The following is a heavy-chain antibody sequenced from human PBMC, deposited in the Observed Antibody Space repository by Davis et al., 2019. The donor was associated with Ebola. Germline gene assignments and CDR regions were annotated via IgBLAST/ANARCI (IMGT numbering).Heavy chain of an antibody. V-gene: IGHV1-2*02. J-gene: IGHJ6*02. CDR2: INPNSGGT. D-gene: IGHD2-2*01. CDR1: GYTFTGYY. Sequence: ASVKVSCKASGYTFTGYYMHWVRQAPGQGLEWMGWINPNSGGTNYAQKFQGRVTITRDTSASTAYMELSSLRSEDTAVYYCARDVWRCRSTSCYYYYGMDVWGQGTTVTVSS. CDR3: ARDVWRCRSTSCYYYYGMDV.